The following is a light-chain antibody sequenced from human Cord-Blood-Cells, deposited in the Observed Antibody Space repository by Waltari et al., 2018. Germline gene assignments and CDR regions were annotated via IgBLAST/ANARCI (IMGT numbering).Light chain of an antibody. Sequence: ELVLTQSPATLSFSPGDRDTLSCRASQSVSSYLAWYQQKPGQAPRLLIYDASNRATGIPARFSGSGSGTDFTLTISSLEPEDFAVYYCQQRSNWPPWTFGQGAKVEIK. CDR2: DAS. CDR3: QQRSNWPPWT. CDR1: QSVSSY. V-gene: IGKV3-11*01. J-gene: IGKJ1*01.